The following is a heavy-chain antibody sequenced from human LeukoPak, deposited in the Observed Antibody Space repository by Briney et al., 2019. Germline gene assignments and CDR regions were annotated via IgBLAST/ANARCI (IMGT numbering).Heavy chain of an antibody. CDR3: ARVDRHLGIRHFFDY. D-gene: IGHD7-27*01. Sequence: SSETLSLTCTVSGGSISSSSYYWGWIRQPPGKGLEWIGSIYYSGTTYSNPSLKSRVAMSLDTSKNQFSLRLRSVTSADTAMYYCARVDRHLGIRHFFDYWGQGTLVTVSS. CDR2: IYYSGTT. J-gene: IGHJ4*02. V-gene: IGHV4-39*07. CDR1: GGSISSSSYY.